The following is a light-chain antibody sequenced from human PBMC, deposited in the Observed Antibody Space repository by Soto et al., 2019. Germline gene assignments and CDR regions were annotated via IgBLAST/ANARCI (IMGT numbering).Light chain of an antibody. CDR3: QQSYSTPRT. CDR1: QSISTY. V-gene: IGKV1-39*01. J-gene: IGKJ1*01. CDR2: AAY. Sequence: DIQMTQSPSSLSASVGDRVTITCRASQSISTYLNWYQQKPGKAPKLLIYAAYTLQSGVPLRFSGSGSGTDFTLTISSLQPEDFAAYYCQQSYSTPRTFGQGTKVEIK.